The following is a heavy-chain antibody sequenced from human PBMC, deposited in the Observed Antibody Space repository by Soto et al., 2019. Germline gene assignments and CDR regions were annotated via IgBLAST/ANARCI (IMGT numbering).Heavy chain of an antibody. Sequence: QDQLVQSGAEVKKPGASVTVSCKASGYSFTNYGITWVRQAPGQGLEGMGWISGFNGNTHYAQKLQGRVTMTTDASTSTAYMELRSVRSDDTAVYYCARDRGVAPPVAGNTHYYYYMDVWGKGTTVTVSS. CDR2: ISGFNGNT. V-gene: IGHV1-18*01. CDR3: ARDRGVAPPVAGNTHYYYYMDV. J-gene: IGHJ6*03. D-gene: IGHD6-19*01. CDR1: GYSFTNYG.